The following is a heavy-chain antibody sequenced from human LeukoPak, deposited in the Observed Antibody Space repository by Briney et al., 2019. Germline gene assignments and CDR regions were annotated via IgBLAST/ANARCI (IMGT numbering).Heavy chain of an antibody. J-gene: IGHJ3*02. CDR1: GGSISSGSYY. CDR3: ARDGRIRGYCSSSCHSVDAFDI. V-gene: IGHV4-61*02. Sequence: SETLSLTCTVSGGSISSGSYYWSWIRQPAGKGLEWIGRIYTSGSTNYNPSLKSRVTISVDTSKNQFSLKLSSVTAADTAVYYCARDGRIRGYCSSSCHSVDAFDIWGQGTMVTVSS. D-gene: IGHD2-2*01. CDR2: IYTSGST.